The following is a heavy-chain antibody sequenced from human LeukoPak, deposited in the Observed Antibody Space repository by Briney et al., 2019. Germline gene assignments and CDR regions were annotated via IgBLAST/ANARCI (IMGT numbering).Heavy chain of an antibody. CDR1: GFTFSSYA. CDR3: ARGPHGYCSSTSCYSSFDY. Sequence: GGSLRLSCAAPGFTFSSYAMHWVRQAPGKGLEWVAVISYDGSNKYYADSVKGRFTISRDNSKNTLYLQMNSLRAEDTAVYYCARGPHGYCSSTSCYSSFDYWGQGTLVTVSS. J-gene: IGHJ4*02. CDR2: ISYDGSNK. V-gene: IGHV3-30-3*01. D-gene: IGHD2-2*03.